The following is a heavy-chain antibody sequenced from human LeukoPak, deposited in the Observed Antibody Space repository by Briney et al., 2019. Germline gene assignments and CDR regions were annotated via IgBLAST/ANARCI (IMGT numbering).Heavy chain of an antibody. J-gene: IGHJ6*03. D-gene: IGHD2-15*01. V-gene: IGHV1-24*01. CDR2: FNPEDETT. CDR3: ARAPVVEGYYYNYMDV. CDR1: GNTLTDVS. Sequence: ASVKVSCMVVGNTLTDVSIHWVRQAPGKGLEWMGGFNPEDETTLYAQKFQDRATMTEDKSTDTAYMELRSLRSEDTAVYYCARAPVVEGYYYNYMDVWGKGTTVTVSS.